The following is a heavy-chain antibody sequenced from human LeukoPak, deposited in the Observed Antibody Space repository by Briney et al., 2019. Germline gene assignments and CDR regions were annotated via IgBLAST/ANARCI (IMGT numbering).Heavy chain of an antibody. V-gene: IGHV4-61*02. CDR3: ARDAATIAAAGYMDV. CDR1: GGSISSGSYY. Sequence: SETLSLTCTVSGGSISSGSYYWSWIRQPAGKGLEWIGRIYTSGSTNYNPSLKSRVTISVDTSKNQFSLKLSSVTAADTAVYYCARDAATIAAAGYMDVWGKGTTVTVSS. D-gene: IGHD6-13*01. J-gene: IGHJ6*03. CDR2: IYTSGST.